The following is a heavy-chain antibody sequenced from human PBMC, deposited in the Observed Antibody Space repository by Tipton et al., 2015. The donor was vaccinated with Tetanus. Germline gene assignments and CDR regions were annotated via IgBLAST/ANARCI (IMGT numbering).Heavy chain of an antibody. Sequence: TLSLTCTVSGGSMSNNYWSWIRQPPGKGLEWIAYIFHSGSTNYSPSLKSRVAISMDTSKNQISLKLSSVTAADTAVYYCARRSYCSSSRCFDAFDSWGQGTMVTVPS. J-gene: IGHJ3*01. CDR1: GGSMSNNY. V-gene: IGHV4-59*01. CDR3: ARRSYCSSSRCFDAFDS. D-gene: IGHD2-2*01. CDR2: IFHSGST.